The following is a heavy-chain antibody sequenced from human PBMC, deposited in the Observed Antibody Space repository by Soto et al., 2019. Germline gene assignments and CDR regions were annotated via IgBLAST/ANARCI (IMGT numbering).Heavy chain of an antibody. Sequence: GSGPTLVNPTQTLTLTCTFSGFSLSTSGMCVSWIRQPPGKALEWLALIDWDDDKYYSTSLKARLTISKDTSKNQVVLTMTNMDPVDTATYYCARGLWFGELSPAFDYWGQGTLVTVSS. CDR3: ARGLWFGELSPAFDY. CDR2: IDWDDDK. V-gene: IGHV2-70*01. D-gene: IGHD3-10*01. J-gene: IGHJ4*02. CDR1: GFSLSTSGMC.